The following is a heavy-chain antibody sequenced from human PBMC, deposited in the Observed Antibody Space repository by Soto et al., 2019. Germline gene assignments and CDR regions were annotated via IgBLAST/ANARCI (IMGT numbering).Heavy chain of an antibody. Sequence: QVQLVQSGAEVKRPGSSVKVSCKASGDTFNFYSINWVRQAPGVGLEWMGRVNPIVSMSNYAQKFQGRVTXTXRXXTSTAYMELTILRSEDTAIYDCESSYGSGYRAFDYWGQGALVTVSS. V-gene: IGHV1-69*02. J-gene: IGHJ4*02. D-gene: IGHD3-10*01. CDR2: VNPIVSMS. CDR3: ESSYGSGYRAFDY. CDR1: GDTFNFYS.